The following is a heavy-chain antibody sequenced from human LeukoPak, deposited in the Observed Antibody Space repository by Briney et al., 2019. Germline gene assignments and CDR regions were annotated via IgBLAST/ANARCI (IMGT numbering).Heavy chain of an antibody. Sequence: SETLSLTCAVYGGSFSGDFWSWIRQSPGKGLEWIGEINHGGSTTYNPSLQSRVTMSVDTSTNQISLKMTSVTAADTAVYYCARAGQLLVNWFDPWGQGTLVTVSS. CDR1: GGSFSGDF. J-gene: IGHJ5*02. CDR2: INHGGST. D-gene: IGHD2-2*01. CDR3: ARAGQLLVNWFDP. V-gene: IGHV4-34*01.